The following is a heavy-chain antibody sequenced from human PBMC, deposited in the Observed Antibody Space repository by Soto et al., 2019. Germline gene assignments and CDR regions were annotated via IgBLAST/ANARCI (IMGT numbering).Heavy chain of an antibody. CDR3: ARDDDYTDNGFDY. Sequence: QVQLVESGXXXXXXXXXLRLSCAASGFTFSNYGMHWVRQAPGKGLEWVAVIPQDRSYQYYADSVKGRFTISIDNSKNTLYLQMNSLRAEDTAVYYCARDDDYTDNGFDYWGQGILVTVSS. CDR2: IPQDRSYQ. V-gene: IGHV3-33*01. D-gene: IGHD4-4*01. J-gene: IGHJ4*02. CDR1: GFTFSNYG.